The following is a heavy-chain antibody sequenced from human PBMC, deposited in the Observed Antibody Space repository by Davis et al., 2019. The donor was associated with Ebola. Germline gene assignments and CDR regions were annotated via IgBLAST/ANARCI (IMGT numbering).Heavy chain of an antibody. D-gene: IGHD3-22*01. CDR3: ARGGEYYYDSSGYPLDY. J-gene: IGHJ4*02. V-gene: IGHV1-2*02. CDR2: INPNSGGT. Sequence: ASVQVSCKASGGTFSSYAISWVRQAPGQGLEWMGWINPNSGGTNYAQKFQGRVTMTRDTSISTAYMELSRLRSDDTAVYYCARGGEYYYDSSGYPLDYWGQGTLVTVSS. CDR1: GGTFSSYA.